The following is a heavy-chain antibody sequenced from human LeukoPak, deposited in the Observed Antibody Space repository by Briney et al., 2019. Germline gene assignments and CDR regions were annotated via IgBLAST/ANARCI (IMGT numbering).Heavy chain of an antibody. CDR3: AKDLSRGFDY. V-gene: IGHV3-30*18. Sequence: ERSLRLSCAASGFTFSSYGMHWVRQAPGKGLEWVAVMSYDGSNEYYADSVKGRFTISRDNSKNTLYLQMNSLRAEDTAVYYCAKDLSRGFDYWGQGTLVTVSS. CDR1: GFTFSSYG. D-gene: IGHD6-13*01. CDR2: MSYDGSNE. J-gene: IGHJ4*02.